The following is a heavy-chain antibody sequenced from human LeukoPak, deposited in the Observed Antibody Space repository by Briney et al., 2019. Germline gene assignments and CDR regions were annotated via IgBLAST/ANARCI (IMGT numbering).Heavy chain of an antibody. CDR2: FDPEDGET. CDR1: GYTLIELS. J-gene: IGHJ6*02. V-gene: IGHV1-24*01. Sequence: ASVKVSCKVSGYTLIELSMHWVRQAPGKGLEWMGGFDPEDGETIYAQKFQGRVTMTEDTSTDTAYMELSSLRSEDTAVYYCATGVVAATFFRNYYYGMDVWGQGTTVTVSS. D-gene: IGHD2-15*01. CDR3: ATGVVAATFFRNYYYGMDV.